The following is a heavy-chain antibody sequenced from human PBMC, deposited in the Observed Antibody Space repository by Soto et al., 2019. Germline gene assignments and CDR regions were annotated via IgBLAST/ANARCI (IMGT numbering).Heavy chain of an antibody. V-gene: IGHV3-23*01. Sequence: PGGSLGLSCAASGFTFSSYAMSWVRQAPGKGLEWVSAISGSGGSTYYADSVKGRFTISRDNSKNTLYLQMNSLRAEDTAVYYCAKGKDGITIFFGWGQGTLVTVSS. CDR1: GFTFSSYA. D-gene: IGHD3-9*01. J-gene: IGHJ4*02. CDR2: ISGSGGST. CDR3: AKGKDGITIFFG.